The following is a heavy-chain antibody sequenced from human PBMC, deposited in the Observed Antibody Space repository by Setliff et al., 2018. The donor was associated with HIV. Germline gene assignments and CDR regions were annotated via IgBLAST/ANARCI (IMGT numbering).Heavy chain of an antibody. V-gene: IGHV3-23*01. CDR3: AKTGGGIVYFYYMDV. Sequence: PGGSLRLSCAASGFTFSNFAMSWVRLTPGKGLEWVSGITDSGSTTYYAESVKGRFTISRDNSKNTLSLQLNSLRAEDSAVYYCAKTGGGIVYFYYMDVWGEGTTVTVSS. D-gene: IGHD3-16*02. J-gene: IGHJ6*03. CDR1: GFTFSNFA. CDR2: ITDSGSTT.